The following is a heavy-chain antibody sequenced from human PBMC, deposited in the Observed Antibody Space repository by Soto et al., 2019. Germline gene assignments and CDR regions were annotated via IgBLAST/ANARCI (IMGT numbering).Heavy chain of an antibody. CDR2: IKSKGDGGTA. V-gene: IGHV3-15*01. D-gene: IGHD2-2*01. Sequence: EVQLVESGGGLVKPGGSLRLSCAASGFTFSNAWMNWVRQGPGKGLEWLGRIKSKGDGGTADYVAATKGRFSISRDELKNMLYLQMNSLKPDDTAVYYCTTLSYLYYDGMDVWGQGTTVTVS. CDR3: TTLSYLYYDGMDV. J-gene: IGHJ6*02. CDR1: GFTFSNAW.